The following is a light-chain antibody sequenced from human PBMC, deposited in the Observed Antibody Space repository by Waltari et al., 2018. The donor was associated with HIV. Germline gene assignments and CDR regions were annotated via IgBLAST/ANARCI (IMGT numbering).Light chain of an antibody. Sequence: EIVLTQSPATLSLSPGERATLSCGASQTVSNNYLAWYQQKPGLAPRLLIYDASSRATCVPDRFSDSGSGTDYTLTIARLEPEDFAVYYCHQFGSSTSYTFGQGTKLEIK. J-gene: IGKJ2*01. CDR2: DAS. CDR3: HQFGSSTSYT. CDR1: QTVSNNY. V-gene: IGKV3D-20*01.